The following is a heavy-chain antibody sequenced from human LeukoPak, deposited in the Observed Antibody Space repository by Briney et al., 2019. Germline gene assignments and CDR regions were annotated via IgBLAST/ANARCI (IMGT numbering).Heavy chain of an antibody. Sequence: GGSLRLSCAASGFGFSTYAMHWVRQAPGQGLEWVSYISSSGSTIYYADSVKGRFTISRDNAKNSLYLQMNSLRAEDTAVYYCGRGYTVTHRGYWGQGTLVTVSS. J-gene: IGHJ4*02. CDR3: GRGYTVTHRGY. V-gene: IGHV3-48*03. CDR1: GFGFSTYA. CDR2: ISSSGSTI. D-gene: IGHD4-17*01.